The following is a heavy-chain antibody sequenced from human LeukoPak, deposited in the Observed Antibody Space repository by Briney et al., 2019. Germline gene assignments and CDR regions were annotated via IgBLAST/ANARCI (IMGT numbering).Heavy chain of an antibody. CDR1: GGSISSSSYY. CDR2: MYYSGST. Sequence: SETLSLTCSVSGGSISSSSYYWGWIRQPPGKGLEWIGNMYYSGSTYYNPSLKNRVAIFVDTSKNQFSLKLSSVTAADTAVYYCAREATADILTGYYTSPHFDYWGQGTLVTVSS. CDR3: AREATADILTGYYTSPHFDY. V-gene: IGHV4-39*07. D-gene: IGHD3-9*01. J-gene: IGHJ4*02.